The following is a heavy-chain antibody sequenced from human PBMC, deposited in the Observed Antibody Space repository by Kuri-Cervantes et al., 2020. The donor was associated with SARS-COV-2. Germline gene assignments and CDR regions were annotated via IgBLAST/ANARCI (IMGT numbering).Heavy chain of an antibody. CDR1: GFTFSSYG. D-gene: IGHD3-10*01. V-gene: IGHV3-30*02. CDR2: IRYDGSNK. CDR3: ASPGGIVSGPGAFDI. J-gene: IGHJ3*02. Sequence: GGSLRLSCAPSGFTFSSYGMHWVRQAPGKGLEWVAFIRYDGSNKYYADSVKGRFTISRDNSKNTLYLQMNSLRAEDTAVYYCASPGGIVSGPGAFDIWGQGTMVTVSS.